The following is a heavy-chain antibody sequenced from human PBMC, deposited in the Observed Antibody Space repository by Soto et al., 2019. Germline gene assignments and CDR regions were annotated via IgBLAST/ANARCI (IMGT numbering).Heavy chain of an antibody. V-gene: IGHV3-33*01. CDR3: VADYGGNFDS. D-gene: IGHD2-15*01. Sequence: GGSLRLSCAASGFSFSDSGMHWVRRAPGKGLEWVAVIWYDGIKKDYADSVKGRFTISRDNSKNTLFLQMNSLRVEDTALYYCVADYGGNFDSWGQGTLVTVSS. CDR2: IWYDGIKK. J-gene: IGHJ4*02. CDR1: GFSFSDSG.